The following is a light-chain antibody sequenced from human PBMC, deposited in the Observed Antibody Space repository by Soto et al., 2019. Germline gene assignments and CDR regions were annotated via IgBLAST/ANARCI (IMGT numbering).Light chain of an antibody. Sequence: QSAPTQPASVSGSPRQSITISCTGTSSDVGSYNLVSWYQQHPGKAPKLMIYEGSKRPSGVSNRFSGSKSGNTASLTISGLQAEDEADYYCCSYAGSSSYVFGTGTKLTVL. J-gene: IGLJ1*01. CDR1: SSDVGSYNL. V-gene: IGLV2-23*01. CDR2: EGS. CDR3: CSYAGSSSYV.